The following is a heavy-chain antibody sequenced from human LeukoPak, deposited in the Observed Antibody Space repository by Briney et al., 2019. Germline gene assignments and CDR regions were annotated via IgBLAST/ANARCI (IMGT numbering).Heavy chain of an antibody. D-gene: IGHD2-2*01. CDR1: GFTFSSYE. V-gene: IGHV3-48*03. J-gene: IGHJ6*04. Sequence: GGPLRFSCAASGFTFSSYEMNWVRQAPGRVLEWVSYISSSGSTIYYADSVNGRSSISRNNAKNSLYLQMNSLRAEDTAVYYCASTSSTRPIYYYGMDVWGKGTTVTVPS. CDR2: ISSSGSTI. CDR3: ASTSSTRPIYYYGMDV.